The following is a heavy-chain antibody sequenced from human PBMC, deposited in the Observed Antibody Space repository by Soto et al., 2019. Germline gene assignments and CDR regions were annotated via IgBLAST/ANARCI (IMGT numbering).Heavy chain of an antibody. D-gene: IGHD6-19*01. CDR2: ISGSGGST. J-gene: IGHJ4*02. CDR3: AKRGRGAVAFDY. Sequence: EVQLVESGGGLVQPGGSLTLSCAASGFTFSSYAMSWVRQAPGKGLDWVSNISGSGGSTYYADSVKGRFTISRDNSKNTLHLQMNSLRVEDTAVYYCAKRGRGAVAFDYWGQGTLVTVSS. CDR1: GFTFSSYA. V-gene: IGHV3-23*04.